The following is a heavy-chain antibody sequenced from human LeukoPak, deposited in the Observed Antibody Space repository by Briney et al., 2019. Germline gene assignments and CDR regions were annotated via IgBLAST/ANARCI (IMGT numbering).Heavy chain of an antibody. Sequence: PSQTLSLTCAVSGGSISSGGYSWSWIRQPPGKGLEGIGYIYHSGSTYYNPSLKSRVTRSVDRSKNQFSLKLSSVTAADTAVYYCASSPSIGYCSGGSCYLYYFDYWGQGTLVTVSS. CDR2: IYHSGST. D-gene: IGHD2-15*01. CDR3: ASSPSIGYCSGGSCYLYYFDY. V-gene: IGHV4-30-2*01. J-gene: IGHJ4*02. CDR1: GGSISSGGYS.